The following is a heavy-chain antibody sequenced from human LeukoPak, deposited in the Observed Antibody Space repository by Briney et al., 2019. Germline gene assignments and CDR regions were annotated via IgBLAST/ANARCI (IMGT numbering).Heavy chain of an antibody. CDR2: IIPIFGTT. CDR3: ARDRGERGSSWSLPAHGFDI. V-gene: IGHV1-69*05. J-gene: IGHJ3*02. D-gene: IGHD6-13*01. CDR1: GGTFSSYA. Sequence: SVKVSCKASGGTFSSYAISWVRQAPGQGLEWMGRIIPIFGTTNYAQKFQGRVTITTDESTSTAYMELSSLRSEDTAVYYCARDRGERGSSWSLPAHGFDIWGQGTMVTVSS.